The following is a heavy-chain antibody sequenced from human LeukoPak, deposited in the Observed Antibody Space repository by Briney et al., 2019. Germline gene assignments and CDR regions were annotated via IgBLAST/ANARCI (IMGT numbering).Heavy chain of an antibody. D-gene: IGHD5-18*01. CDR1: GFTLSNYA. J-gene: IGHJ6*02. CDR2: ISYDGSNK. Sequence: GGSLRLSCAASGFTLSNYALHWVRQAPGKGLEWVAVISYDGSNKYYADSVKGRFTISRDNSKNSLYVQMNSLRAEDTAVYYCARVPLGGYSYGYDYYYGMDVWGQGTTVTVSS. CDR3: ARVPLGGYSYGYDYYYGMDV. V-gene: IGHV3-30-3*01.